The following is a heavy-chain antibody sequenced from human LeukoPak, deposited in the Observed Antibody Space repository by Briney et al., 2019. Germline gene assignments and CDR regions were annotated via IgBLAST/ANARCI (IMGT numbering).Heavy chain of an antibody. CDR3: AKYLAVYRGSYLEEYFDY. D-gene: IGHD1-26*01. J-gene: IGHJ4*02. Sequence: GGSLRLSCVVSRFTFSSYAMSWVRQAPGKGLEWVSAISGSGGSTYYADSVKGRFTISRDNSKNTLYLQMNSLRAEDTAVYYCAKYLAVYRGSYLEEYFDYWGQGTLVTVSS. V-gene: IGHV3-23*01. CDR1: RFTFSSYA. CDR2: ISGSGGST.